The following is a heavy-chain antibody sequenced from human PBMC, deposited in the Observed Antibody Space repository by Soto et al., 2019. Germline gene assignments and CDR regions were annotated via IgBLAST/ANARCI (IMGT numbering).Heavy chain of an antibody. D-gene: IGHD5-12*01. V-gene: IGHV1-2*04. CDR2: INPNGGVT. CDR3: AEESGGATATLDYDYFYMDV. Sequence: QVQLVQSGAEVRKPGASVTVSCRSSGDSFNDYYIHWVRQAPGQGFEWMGWINPNGGVTKYAQKFQGWVSMTRDTSIRTVYMQLSRLRSDDTAVDYCAEESGGATATLDYDYFYMDVWGTGTRVTVSS. CDR1: GDSFNDYY. J-gene: IGHJ6*03.